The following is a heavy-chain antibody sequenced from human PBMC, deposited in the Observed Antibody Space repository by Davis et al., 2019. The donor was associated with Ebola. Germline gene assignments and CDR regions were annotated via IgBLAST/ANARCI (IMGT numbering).Heavy chain of an antibody. D-gene: IGHD5-18*01. J-gene: IGHJ4*02. Sequence: PGGSLRLSCAASGFTFSDYYMSWIRQAPGKGLEWVSYISSSGSTRYYADSVKGRFTISRDNAKNSLFLQMHSLRAEDTAVYYCATNTDMDYFDYWGQGTLVTVSS. CDR3: ATNTDMDYFDY. CDR1: GFTFSDYY. V-gene: IGHV3-11*01. CDR2: ISSSGSTR.